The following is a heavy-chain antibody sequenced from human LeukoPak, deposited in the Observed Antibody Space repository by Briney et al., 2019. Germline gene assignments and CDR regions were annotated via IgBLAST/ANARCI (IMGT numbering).Heavy chain of an antibody. Sequence: GASRRLSCAASGFTFSNYAMSWVRQAPGKGLEWVSTISDNGGGTHYADSVKGRFTISRDNSQNSLYLQMNSLRSEDTAIYFCAKDLYGPGTFFDYWGQGTLVTVSS. CDR2: ISDNGGGT. V-gene: IGHV3-23*01. D-gene: IGHD3-10*01. CDR3: AKDLYGPGTFFDY. CDR1: GFTFSNYA. J-gene: IGHJ4*02.